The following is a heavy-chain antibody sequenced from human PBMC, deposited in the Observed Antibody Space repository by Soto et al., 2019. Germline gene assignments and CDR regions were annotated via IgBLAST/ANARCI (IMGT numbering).Heavy chain of an antibody. V-gene: IGHV1-18*01. Sequence: GASVKVSCKASGYTFTSYGMSGVRQAPGQGLEWMGWISAYNGNTNYAQKLQGRVTMTTDTSTSTAYMELRSLRSDDTAVYYCAKAAAGTVWFDPWGQGTLVTVSS. CDR3: AKAAAGTVWFDP. D-gene: IGHD6-13*01. CDR1: GYTFTSYG. J-gene: IGHJ5*02. CDR2: ISAYNGNT.